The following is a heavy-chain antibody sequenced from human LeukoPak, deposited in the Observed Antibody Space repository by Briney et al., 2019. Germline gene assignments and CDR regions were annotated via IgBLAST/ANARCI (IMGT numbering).Heavy chain of an antibody. J-gene: IGHJ2*01. CDR2: IYPGDSDT. V-gene: IGHV5-51*01. CDR1: GYSFTSYW. Sequence: GESLKISCKGSGYSFTSYWIGWARQMPGKGLEWMGIIYPGDSDTRYSPSFQGQVTISADKSISTAYLQWSSLKASDTAMYYCARHGTSGWSKWYFDLWGRGTLVTVSS. CDR3: ARHGTSGWSKWYFDL. D-gene: IGHD6-19*01.